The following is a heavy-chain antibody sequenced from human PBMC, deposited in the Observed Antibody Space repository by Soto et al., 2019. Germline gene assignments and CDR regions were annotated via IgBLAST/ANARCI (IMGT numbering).Heavy chain of an antibody. D-gene: IGHD1-1*01. V-gene: IGHV4-34*01. J-gene: IGHJ4*02. Sequence: QEQVQQWGAGLLKPSETLSLTCAAYGASLSGYYWSWIRQSPGKGLEWIGEIDRGGSANYNPSLRRRVSISVDTSRKQFPLNLSSVTAADTGVYYCARGEAFDNYQARWGQGTLVTVSS. CDR1: GASLSGYY. CDR3: ARGEAFDNYQAR. CDR2: IDRGGSA.